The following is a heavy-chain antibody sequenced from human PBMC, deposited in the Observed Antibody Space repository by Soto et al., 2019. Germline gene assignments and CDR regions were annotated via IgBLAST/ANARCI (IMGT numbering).Heavy chain of an antibody. CDR3: ARGEGSEYHWVQYYYGMDV. Sequence: QVQLVQSGAEVKKPGASVKVSCKASGYTFTNYYLHWVRQAPGQGLEWLGLLNPSGGNTSYAQKFHGRVTITRDTATSTVYMELSSLRSEDTAVYYCARGEGSEYHWVQYYYGMDVWGQGTTVTVSS. CDR1: GYTFTNYY. J-gene: IGHJ6*02. V-gene: IGHV1-46*01. CDR2: LNPSGGNT. D-gene: IGHD2-2*01.